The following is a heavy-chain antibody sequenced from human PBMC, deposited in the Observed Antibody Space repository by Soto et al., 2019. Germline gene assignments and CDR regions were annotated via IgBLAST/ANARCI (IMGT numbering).Heavy chain of an antibody. D-gene: IGHD4-17*01. V-gene: IGHV2-5*02. CDR1: GFSFSTGGVG. Sequence: ESGPTLVNPTQTLTLTCTFSGFSFSTGGVGVGWIRQPPGKALEWLAVIYWDDDKRYSPSLKSRLTITKDTSKNQVVLRMTNMDPVDTATYFCAHSPFYGDKLDYWGPGTLVTVSS. CDR3: AHSPFYGDKLDY. J-gene: IGHJ4*02. CDR2: IYWDDDK.